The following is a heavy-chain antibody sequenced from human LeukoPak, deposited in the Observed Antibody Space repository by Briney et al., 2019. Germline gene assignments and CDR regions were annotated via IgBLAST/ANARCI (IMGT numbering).Heavy chain of an antibody. CDR2: ISQDGSSK. D-gene: IGHD5-12*01. Sequence: GESLRLSCAASGFSITSYGMHWVRQAQGKGLEWVAVISQDGSSKKFADSVKGRFTISRDNSKNTLYLHMDSLRAEDTAVYYCARASAYYGNSGYFSFDPWGQETLVTVAS. CDR1: GFSITSYG. CDR3: ARASAYYGNSGYFSFDP. V-gene: IGHV3-30*04. J-gene: IGHJ5*02.